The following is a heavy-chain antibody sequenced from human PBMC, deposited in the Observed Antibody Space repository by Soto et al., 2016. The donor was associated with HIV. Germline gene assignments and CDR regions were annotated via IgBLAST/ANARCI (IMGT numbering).Heavy chain of an antibody. CDR1: GFTFSNAW. D-gene: IGHD2-8*01. CDR2: IKSKTDGGTT. J-gene: IGHJ4*02. V-gene: IGHV3-15*01. Sequence: EVQLVESGGGLVKPGGSLRLSCAASGFTFSNAWMSWVRQAPGKGLEWVGRIKSKTDGGTTDYAAPVKGRFTISRDELQKKHAVICKMNSXKTEDTAVYYCTNTSRVGTNFDYWAREPWSTVSS. CDR3: TNTSRVGTNFDY.